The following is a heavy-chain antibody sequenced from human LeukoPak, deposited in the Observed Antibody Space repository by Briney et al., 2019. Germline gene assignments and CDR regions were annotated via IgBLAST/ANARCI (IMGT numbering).Heavy chain of an antibody. V-gene: IGHV3-23*01. J-gene: IGHJ4*02. CDR2: TGPNGGST. D-gene: IGHD1-26*01. CDR3: AKRVVGAAGYFDY. CDR1: GFTFSSYV. Sequence: EGSLRLSCAASGFTFSSYVMSWVRQAPGKGLEWVSSTGPNGGSTYYTDSVKGRFTISRDNSKDTLFLQMNSLRAEDTAVYYCAKRVVGAAGYFDYWGQGALITVSS.